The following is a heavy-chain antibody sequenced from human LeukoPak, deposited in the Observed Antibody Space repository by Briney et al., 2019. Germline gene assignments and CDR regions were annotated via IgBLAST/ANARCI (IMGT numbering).Heavy chain of an antibody. V-gene: IGHV4-59*12. D-gene: IGHD3-22*01. J-gene: IGHJ6*03. CDR1: GGSISSYY. CDR3: ARSYDSSGYYYYYYYYYMDV. Sequence: PSETLSLTCTVSGGSISSYYWSWIRQPPGEGLEWIGYIYYSGSTNYNPSLKSRVTISVDTSKNQFSLKLSSVTAADTAVYYCARSYDSSGYYYYYYYYYMDVWGKGTTVTVSS. CDR2: IYYSGST.